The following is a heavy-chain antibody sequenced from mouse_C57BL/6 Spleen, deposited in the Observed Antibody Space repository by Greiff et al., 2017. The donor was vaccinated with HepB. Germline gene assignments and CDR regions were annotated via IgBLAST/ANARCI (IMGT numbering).Heavy chain of an antibody. CDR2: IWSGGST. J-gene: IGHJ1*03. V-gene: IGHV2-2*01. CDR3: ARKDYSYFDV. CDR1: GFSLTSYG. Sequence: VKLMESGPGLVQPSQSLSITCTVSGFSLTSYGVHWVRQSPGKGLEWLGVIWSGGSTDYNAAFISRLSISKDNSKSQVFFKMNSLQADDTAIYYCARKDYSYFDVWGTGTTVTVSS.